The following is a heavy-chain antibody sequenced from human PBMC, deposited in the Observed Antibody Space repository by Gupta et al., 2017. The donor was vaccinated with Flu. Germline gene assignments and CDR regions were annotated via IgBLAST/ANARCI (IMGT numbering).Heavy chain of an antibody. Sequence: QVQLVESGGGVVQPGRSLRLSCAASGFTFSSYGMPWVRQAPGKGLEWVAVISYDGSNKYYADSVKGRFTISRDNSKNTLYLQMNSLRAEDTAVYYCAKGSSLGYYDSSGVFDYWGQGTLVTVSS. J-gene: IGHJ4*02. V-gene: IGHV3-30*18. CDR1: GFTFSSYG. CDR2: ISYDGSNK. D-gene: IGHD3-22*01. CDR3: AKGSSLGYYDSSGVFDY.